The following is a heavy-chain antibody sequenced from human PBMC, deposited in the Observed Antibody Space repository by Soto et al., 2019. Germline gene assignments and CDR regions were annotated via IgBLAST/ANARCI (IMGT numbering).Heavy chain of an antibody. D-gene: IGHD2-8*02. J-gene: IGHJ6*02. V-gene: IGHV3-23*01. CDR2: ISGSGGST. Sequence: PGVSLRLSCAASGFTFSSYAMSWVRQSPGKGLEWVSAISGSGGSTYYADSVKGRFTISRDNSKNTLYLQMNSLRAEDTAVYYCATPPSTGASPHNHYYYGMDVRRHVKMVTVFS. CDR3: ATPPSTGASPHNHYYYGMDV. CDR1: GFTFSSYA.